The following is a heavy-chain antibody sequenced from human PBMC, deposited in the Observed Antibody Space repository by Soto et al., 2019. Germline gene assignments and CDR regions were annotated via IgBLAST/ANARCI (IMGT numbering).Heavy chain of an antibody. CDR2: TRNKAYSYTT. Sequence: GGSLRLSCAASGFTLSDHYMDWVRQAPGKGLEWVGRTRNKAYSYTTEYAASVKGRFTISRDDSKNLLFLQMNNLKTDDTAVYYCGRGPHSSGWAFAYWGQGTLVTVSS. CDR3: GRGPHSSGWAFAY. V-gene: IGHV3-72*01. J-gene: IGHJ4*02. D-gene: IGHD6-19*01. CDR1: GFTLSDHY.